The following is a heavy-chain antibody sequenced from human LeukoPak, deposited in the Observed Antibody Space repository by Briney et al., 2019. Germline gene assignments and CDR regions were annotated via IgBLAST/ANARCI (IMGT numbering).Heavy chain of an antibody. J-gene: IGHJ4*02. D-gene: IGHD6-19*01. CDR3: ARAMSSGQYYFDY. CDR2: ISSSSSYI. Sequence: GGSLRPSCAASGFTFSSYSMNWVRQAPGKGLEWVSSISSSSSYIYYADSVKGRFTISRDNAKNSLYLQMNSLRAEDTAVYYCARAMSSGQYYFDYWGQGTLVTVSS. CDR1: GFTFSSYS. V-gene: IGHV3-21*01.